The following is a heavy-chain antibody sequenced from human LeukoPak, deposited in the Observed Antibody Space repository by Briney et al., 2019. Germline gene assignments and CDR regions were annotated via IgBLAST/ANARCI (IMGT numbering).Heavy chain of an antibody. Sequence: GGSLRLSCAASGFTFDDYAMHWVRQAPGKGLEWVSGISWNSGSIGYADSVKGRFTISRDNAKNSLYLQMNSLRAGDTALYYCAKAWGSGSYSSANFDYWGQGTLVTVSS. V-gene: IGHV3-9*01. D-gene: IGHD3-10*01. J-gene: IGHJ4*02. CDR2: ISWNSGSI. CDR1: GFTFDDYA. CDR3: AKAWGSGSYSSANFDY.